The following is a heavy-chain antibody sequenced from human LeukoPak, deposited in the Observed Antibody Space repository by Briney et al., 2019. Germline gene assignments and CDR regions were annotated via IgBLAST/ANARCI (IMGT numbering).Heavy chain of an antibody. CDR3: ARLSRYCPGGSCLGGTFGY. CDR1: GGSISSSSYF. D-gene: IGHD2-15*01. V-gene: IGHV4-39*07. CDR2: IYYSGST. J-gene: IGHJ4*02. Sequence: SETLSLTCTVSGGSISSSSYFWGWIRQPPGKGLEWIGTIYYSGSTYYNPSLESRVTISVDTSKNHFSLKLSSVTAADTAVYYCARLSRYCPGGSCLGGTFGYWGQGTLVTVSS.